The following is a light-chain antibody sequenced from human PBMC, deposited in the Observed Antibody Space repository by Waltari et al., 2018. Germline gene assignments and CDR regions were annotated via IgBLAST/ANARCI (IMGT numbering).Light chain of an antibody. CDR1: SGYSSNV. J-gene: IGLJ3*02. V-gene: IGLV4-69*01. CDR3: QTGGHGTWV. Sequence: LVLTQSPSASASLGSSVKLTCTLSSGYSSNVIAWLQQQPGKGPRYLMKVNSDGSHRKGDDIPDRFSAPKSGTECYLTISSLQSEDEVDYYCQTGGHGTWVFGGGTKLTVL. CDR2: VNSDGSH.